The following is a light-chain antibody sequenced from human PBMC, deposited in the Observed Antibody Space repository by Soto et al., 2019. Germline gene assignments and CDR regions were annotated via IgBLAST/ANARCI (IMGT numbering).Light chain of an antibody. Sequence: DIQMTQSPSSLSASVRDRVTITCRASQRISGSLICYQQKPEKAPKLLIYGASTVQSGVPSRFSGSGSGTDYTLTISSLQPEDFATYYCQQSYRTPTFGQGTQLEI. CDR1: QRISGS. J-gene: IGKJ5*01. CDR3: QQSYRTPT. V-gene: IGKV1-39*01. CDR2: GAS.